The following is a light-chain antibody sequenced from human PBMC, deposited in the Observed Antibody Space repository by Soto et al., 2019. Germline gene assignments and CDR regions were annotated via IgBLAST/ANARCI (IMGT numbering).Light chain of an antibody. CDR2: EVS. CDR1: SSDVGGYNY. Sequence: QSALTQPASVSGSPGQSITISCTGTSSDVGGYNYVSWYQQHPGKAPKLMIYEVSNRPSGVSNRFSGSKSGNTASLTISGLQAEDEAYYYCSSNTSSISYVFGTGTKVTVL. J-gene: IGLJ1*01. CDR3: SSNTSSISYV. V-gene: IGLV2-14*01.